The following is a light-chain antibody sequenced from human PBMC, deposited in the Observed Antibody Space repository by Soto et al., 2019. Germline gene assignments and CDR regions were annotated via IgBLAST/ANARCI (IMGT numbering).Light chain of an antibody. J-gene: IGKJ1*01. CDR1: ETVATN. CDR2: GAS. CDR3: QQYFEWPPMT. Sequence: PGERATLSCWASETVATNLAWYQQKPGQAPRLLISGASTRAAGISDRFRGSGPGTEFTLTISSLRSEDSAIYYCQQYFEWPPMTFGQGTKVEI. V-gene: IGKV3-15*01.